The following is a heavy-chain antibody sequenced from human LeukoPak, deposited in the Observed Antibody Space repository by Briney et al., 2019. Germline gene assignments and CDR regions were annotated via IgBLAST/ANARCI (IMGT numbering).Heavy chain of an antibody. CDR3: ARDRAFGGGPDY. Sequence: SETLSLTCTVSGDSIRSNNYYWGWIRQPPGKGLEWIGSIYDTGSTYYNPSLKSRVIISVDTSKNQFSLKLSSVTAADTAVYYCARDRAFGGGPDYWGQGTLVTVSS. J-gene: IGHJ4*02. D-gene: IGHD3-16*01. CDR2: IYDTGST. V-gene: IGHV4-39*02. CDR1: GDSIRSNNYY.